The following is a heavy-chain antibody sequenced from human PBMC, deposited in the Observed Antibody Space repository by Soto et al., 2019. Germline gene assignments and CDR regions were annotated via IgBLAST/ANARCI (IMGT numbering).Heavy chain of an antibody. V-gene: IGHV3-23*01. CDR2: ISGSGDAT. D-gene: IGHD2-15*01. CDR3: AKGGPVVVAAKDAFDM. J-gene: IGHJ3*02. Sequence: EGQLLESGGGLVQPGGSLRLSCAASRFTFSNYAMSWVRQVPEKGLEWVSTISGSGDATYYADSVKGRFTISRENSKDTLYLQMNSLRADDPAVYYCAKGGPVVVAAKDAFDMWGRGTVVTVSS. CDR1: RFTFSNYA.